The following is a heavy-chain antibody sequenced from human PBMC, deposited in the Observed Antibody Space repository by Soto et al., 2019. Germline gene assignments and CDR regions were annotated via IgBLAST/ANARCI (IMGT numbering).Heavy chain of an antibody. CDR3: ARHMTTVNSNWFDP. CDR2: IYTSGST. Sequence: KPSETLSLTCTVSGGSIRSYYWSWIRQPAGKGLEWIGRIYTSGSTNYNPSLKSRVTMSVDTSKNQFSLKLSSVTAADTAVYYCARHMTTVNSNWFDPWGQGTLVTVSS. CDR1: GGSIRSYY. D-gene: IGHD4-4*01. J-gene: IGHJ5*02. V-gene: IGHV4-4*07.